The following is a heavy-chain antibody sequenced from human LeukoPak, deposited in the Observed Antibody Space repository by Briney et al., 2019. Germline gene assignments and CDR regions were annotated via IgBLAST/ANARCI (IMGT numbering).Heavy chain of an antibody. J-gene: IGHJ4*02. CDR3: ARRERYFDWLSNPPFDY. V-gene: IGHV5-51*01. CDR2: IYPGDSDT. CDR1: GYSFTSYW. Sequence: GESLKISCKGSGYSFTSYWIGWVRQMPGKGLEWMGIIYPGDSDTRYSPSFQGQVTISADKSISTAYLQWSSLKASDTAMYYCARRERYFDWLSNPPFDYWGQGTLVTVSS. D-gene: IGHD3-9*01.